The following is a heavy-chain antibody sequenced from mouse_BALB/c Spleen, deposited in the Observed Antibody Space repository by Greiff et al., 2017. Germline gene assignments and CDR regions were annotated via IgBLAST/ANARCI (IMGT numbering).Heavy chain of an antibody. J-gene: IGHJ1*01. Sequence: EVKLMESGPGLVKPSQSLSLTCTVTGYSITSDYAWNWIRQFPGNKLEWMGYISYSGSTSYNPSLKSRISITRDTSKNQFFLQLNSVTTEDTATYYCARYDYDETTGYWYFDVWGAGTTVTVSS. CDR1: GYSITSDYA. CDR2: ISYSGST. V-gene: IGHV3-2*02. D-gene: IGHD2-4*01. CDR3: ARYDYDETTGYWYFDV.